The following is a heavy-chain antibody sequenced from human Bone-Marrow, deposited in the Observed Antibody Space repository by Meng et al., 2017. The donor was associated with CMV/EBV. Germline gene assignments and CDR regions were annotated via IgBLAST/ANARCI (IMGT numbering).Heavy chain of an antibody. J-gene: IGHJ4*02. V-gene: IGHV1-2*02. CDR2: INPNSGGT. D-gene: IGHD3-3*01. Sequence: ASVKVSCKASGYTFTAYYMHWVRQAPGQGLEWMGWINPNSGGTNYAQRFQGRVAVTRDTSINTAYMELTSLRSDDTAVYYCARADFPITYYFDYWGQGTLVTVSS. CDR1: GYTFTAYY. CDR3: ARADFPITYYFDY.